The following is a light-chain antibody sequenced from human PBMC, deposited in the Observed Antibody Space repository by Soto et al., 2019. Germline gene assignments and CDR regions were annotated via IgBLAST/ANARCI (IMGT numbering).Light chain of an antibody. J-gene: IGKJ5*01. CDR2: GAS. CDR3: QQYGSSPIT. Sequence: IVLTQSPGTLSLSPGERATLSCRASQSVSSSYLAWYQQKPCQVPRLLIYGASSRATGIPDRFSGSVSGTDFTLTISRLQNEDLSVYYCQQYGSSPITFGQGTRLEIK. V-gene: IGKV3-20*01. CDR1: QSVSSSY.